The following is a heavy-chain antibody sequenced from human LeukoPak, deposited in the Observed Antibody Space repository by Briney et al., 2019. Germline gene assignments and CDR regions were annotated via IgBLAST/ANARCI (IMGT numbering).Heavy chain of an antibody. J-gene: IGHJ4*02. CDR1: GGPFSSHA. Sequence: ASGKVSCKTSGGPFSSHAVNWVRQAPGQGLEWMGRIIPILGLRDYAQRFQGRVTITADKSTSTVYMDVTSLRSEDTAVYFCARGRGSRTGSNGDYLDYWGQGTLVT. D-gene: IGHD1-1*01. V-gene: IGHV1-69*04. CDR3: ARGRGSRTGSNGDYLDY. CDR2: IIPILGLR.